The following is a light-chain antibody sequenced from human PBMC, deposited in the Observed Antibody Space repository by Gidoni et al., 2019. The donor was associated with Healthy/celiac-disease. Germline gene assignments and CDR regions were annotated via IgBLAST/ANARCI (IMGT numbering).Light chain of an antibody. CDR3: QQYNSYRT. CDR2: NAS. CDR1: QSISSW. J-gene: IGKJ1*01. Sequence: DIQMTQSPATLSASVGDRVTITCRARQSISSWLAWYKQQPGKGPNLLIYNASSLESGVPSSFSGGRSGTEFTLTINGLQTDEFATYVCQQYNSYRTFGQXTKVEIK. V-gene: IGKV1-5*03.